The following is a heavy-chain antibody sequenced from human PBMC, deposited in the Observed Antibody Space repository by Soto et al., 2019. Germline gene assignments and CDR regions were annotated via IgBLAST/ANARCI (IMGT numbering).Heavy chain of an antibody. Sequence: QVQLVQSGAEVKKPGASVKVSCKASGYTFTSYGISWVRQAPGQGLEWMGWISAYNGNTNYAQKLQGRVTMTTDTPTSTAYMELRSLRSDDTAVYYCARENTAMVPYYYYYYGMDVWGQGTTVTVSS. V-gene: IGHV1-18*01. CDR2: ISAYNGNT. CDR3: ARENTAMVPYYYYYYGMDV. CDR1: GYTFTSYG. D-gene: IGHD5-18*01. J-gene: IGHJ6*02.